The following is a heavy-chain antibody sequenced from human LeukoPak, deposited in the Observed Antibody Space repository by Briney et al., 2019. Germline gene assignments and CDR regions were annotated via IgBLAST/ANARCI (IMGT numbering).Heavy chain of an antibody. CDR2: ISSSGSTI. CDR1: GFTFSSYE. CDR3: AGEMATINDYFDY. D-gene: IGHD5-24*01. Sequence: GGSLRLSCAASGFTFSSYEMNWVRQAPGKGLEWVSYISSSGSTIYYADSVKGRFTISRDNAKNSLYLQMDSLRAEDTAVYYCAGEMATINDYFDYWGQGTLVTVSS. J-gene: IGHJ4*02. V-gene: IGHV3-48*03.